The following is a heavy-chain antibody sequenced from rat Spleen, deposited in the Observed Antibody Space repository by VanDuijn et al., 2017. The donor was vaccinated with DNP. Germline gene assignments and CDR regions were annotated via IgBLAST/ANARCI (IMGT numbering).Heavy chain of an antibody. CDR2: ISYDGRSN. J-gene: IGHJ2*01. V-gene: IGHV5-22*01. CDR3: ARHVLPLRIWDY. CDR1: GFTFSDYY. Sequence: EVQLVESGGGLVQPGRSLTLSCAASGFTFSDYYMAWVRQAPTKGLEWVAYISYDGRSNYRGDSVRGRFTISRDNAKSTLYLQMNSLRSEDMATYYCARHVLPLRIWDYWGQGVMVTVSS. D-gene: IGHD1-6*01.